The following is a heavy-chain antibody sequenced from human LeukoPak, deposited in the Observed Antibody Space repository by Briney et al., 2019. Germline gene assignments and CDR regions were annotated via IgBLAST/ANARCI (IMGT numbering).Heavy chain of an antibody. V-gene: IGHV1-2*02. D-gene: IGHD6-6*01. CDR1: GYTFTCYY. Sequence: ASVKVSCKASGYTFTCYYMHWVRQAPGQGLEWMGWINPNSGGTNYAQKVQGRVTMTRDTSISTAYMELSRLRSDDTAVYYCARDQSSSFDSWGQGTLVTVSS. CDR2: INPNSGGT. CDR3: ARDQSSSFDS. J-gene: IGHJ5*02.